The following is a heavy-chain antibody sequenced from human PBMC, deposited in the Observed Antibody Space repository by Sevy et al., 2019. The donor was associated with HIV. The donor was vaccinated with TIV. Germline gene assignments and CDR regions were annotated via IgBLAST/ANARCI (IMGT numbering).Heavy chain of an antibody. Sequence: GGSLRLSCAASGFTFSNYAMSWVCQAPGKGLEWVSSISRSGSSTDYADSVKGRFTISRDNSMNTLYLQMNSLRAEDTAVYYCAKVDVVVPVADYGLDVWGQGTTVTVSS. J-gene: IGHJ6*02. V-gene: IGHV3-23*01. CDR3: AKVDVVVPVADYGLDV. CDR1: GFTFSNYA. D-gene: IGHD2-2*01. CDR2: ISRSGSST.